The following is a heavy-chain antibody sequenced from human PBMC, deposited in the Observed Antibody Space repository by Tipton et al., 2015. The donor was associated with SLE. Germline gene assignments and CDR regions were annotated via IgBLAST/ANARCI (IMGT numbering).Heavy chain of an antibody. Sequence: TLSLTCTVSGGSISSYYWSWIRQPPGKGLEWIGSMYYGGSTYYTPSLKSRVTISVDTSKNQFSLKLSSVTAADTAVYYCARDRLGGVIVTTFDYWGQGTLVTVSS. CDR2: MYYGGST. CDR3: ARDRLGGVIVTTFDY. J-gene: IGHJ4*02. D-gene: IGHD3-16*02. V-gene: IGHV4-39*07. CDR1: GGSISSYY.